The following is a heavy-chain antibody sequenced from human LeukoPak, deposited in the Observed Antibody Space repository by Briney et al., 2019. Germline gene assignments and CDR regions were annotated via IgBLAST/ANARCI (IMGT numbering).Heavy chain of an antibody. J-gene: IGHJ4*02. D-gene: IGHD4/OR15-4a*01. CDR1: GFTVSTNS. Sequence: GGSLRLSCTVSGFTVSTNSMSWVRHAPGKGLEWVSFIYSDNTHYSDSVKGRFTISRDNSKNTLYLQMNSLRAEDTAVYYCARRAGAYSHPYDYWGQGTLVTVSS. CDR2: IYSDNT. CDR3: ARRAGAYSHPYDY. V-gene: IGHV3-53*01.